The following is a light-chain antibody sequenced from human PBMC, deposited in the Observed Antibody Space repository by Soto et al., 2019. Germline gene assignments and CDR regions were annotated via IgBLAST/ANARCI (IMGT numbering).Light chain of an antibody. J-gene: IGKJ2*01. CDR3: QESYNTPMYT. CDR1: QSINTY. CDR2: AAS. Sequence: DIQLTQSPSSLSASVGDRVTITCRASQSINTYLNWYQQETGKAPKLLIYAASRLQSGVPSSFSSSGSGTDFTLTINSLQPEDFATYYCQESYNTPMYTFGQGTKLDIK. V-gene: IGKV1-39*01.